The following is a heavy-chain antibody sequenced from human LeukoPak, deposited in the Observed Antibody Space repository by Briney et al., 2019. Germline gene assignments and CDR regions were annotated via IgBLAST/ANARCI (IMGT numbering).Heavy chain of an antibody. D-gene: IGHD2-15*01. CDR2: IIPFFATT. Sequence: SVKVSCKASGGNLSSYAMTWVGQAPGQGLEWMGGIIPFFATTNYAQKFQGRVTVTADESTSTSYMELTSLRSDDTAVYYCVRGLGYCSAGNCYLFGMDVWGQGTTVTDSS. CDR3: VRGLGYCSAGNCYLFGMDV. CDR1: GGNLSSYA. J-gene: IGHJ6*02. V-gene: IGHV1-69*13.